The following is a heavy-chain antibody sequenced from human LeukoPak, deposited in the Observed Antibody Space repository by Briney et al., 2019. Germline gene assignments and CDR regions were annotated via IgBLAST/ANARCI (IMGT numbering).Heavy chain of an antibody. Sequence: PSETLSLTCTVSGGSISSGGYSWSWIRQPPGKGLEWIGYIYYSGSTYYNPSLKSRVTISVDTSKNQFSLKLSSVTAADTAVYYCARIPVMVYAIGQGAFDIWGQGTMVTVSS. CDR2: IYYSGST. J-gene: IGHJ3*02. CDR3: ARIPVMVYAIGQGAFDI. CDR1: GGSISSGGYS. V-gene: IGHV4-30-4*07. D-gene: IGHD2-8*01.